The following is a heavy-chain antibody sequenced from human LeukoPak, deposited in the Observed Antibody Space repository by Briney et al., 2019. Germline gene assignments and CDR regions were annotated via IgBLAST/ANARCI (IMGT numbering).Heavy chain of an antibody. V-gene: IGHV5-51*01. CDR1: GYTFTSHW. CDR2: THPGDPDT. J-gene: IGHJ6*02. Sequence: GESLKISCKCSGYTFTSHWIGRLRPVPGKGLEWMGITHPGDPDTRYSPSFQGHVSISVDKSISTAYLQWSSLKASDTAMYYCARPHYDILTGYYYYYDMDVWGQGTTVTVSS. D-gene: IGHD3-9*01. CDR3: ARPHYDILTGYYYYYDMDV.